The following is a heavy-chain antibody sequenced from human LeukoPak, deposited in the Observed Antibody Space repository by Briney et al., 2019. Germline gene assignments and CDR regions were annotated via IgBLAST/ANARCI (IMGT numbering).Heavy chain of an antibody. Sequence: ASVKVSCKASGYTFTDYYMHWVRQAPGQGLEWMGWINPKSGGTNYAQRFQGRVTMTRDTSISTAYMELSRLTSDDTAVYYCTYEGDYYYGYWGQGTLATVSS. CDR3: TYEGDYYYGY. V-gene: IGHV1-2*02. J-gene: IGHJ4*02. D-gene: IGHD2-21*02. CDR1: GYTFTDYY. CDR2: INPKSGGT.